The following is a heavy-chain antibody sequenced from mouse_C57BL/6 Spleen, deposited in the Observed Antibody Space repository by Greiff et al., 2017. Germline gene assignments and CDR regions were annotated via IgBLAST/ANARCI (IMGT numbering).Heavy chain of an antibody. V-gene: IGHV1-52*01. J-gene: IGHJ1*03. CDR2: IDPSNSET. CDR3: ARTPSTTVVAPGV. CDR1: GYTFTSYW. D-gene: IGHD1-1*01. Sequence: QVQLQQPGAELVRPGSSVKLSCKASGYTFTSYWMHWVKQRPIQGLEWIGNIDPSNSETHYNQKFKDKATMTVDKSSSTAYKQLGSLTSEGSAVDYCARTPSTTVVAPGVWGTGTTVTVSS.